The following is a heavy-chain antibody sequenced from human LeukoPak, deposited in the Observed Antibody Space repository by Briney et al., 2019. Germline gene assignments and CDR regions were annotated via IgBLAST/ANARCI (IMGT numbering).Heavy chain of an antibody. Sequence: ASVKVPYKASGYTFIVYHMHWVRQAPGQGLEWMGWINPNSGDTNFAQKFQGRVTMTRDTSISTVYMELSRLTSDDTAVYYCARADWSMLEYWGQGTLVTVSS. CDR1: GYTFIVYH. J-gene: IGHJ4*02. CDR2: INPNSGDT. D-gene: IGHD1-1*01. V-gene: IGHV1-2*02. CDR3: ARADWSMLEY.